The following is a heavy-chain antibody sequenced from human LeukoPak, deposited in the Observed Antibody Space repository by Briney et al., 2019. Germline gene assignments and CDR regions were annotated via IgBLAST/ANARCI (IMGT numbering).Heavy chain of an antibody. D-gene: IGHD3-16*02. J-gene: IGHJ4*02. CDR1: GFTFSDYA. V-gene: IGHV3-23*01. CDR3: GRHDSFIPF. Sequence: PAGGSLTLSCAASGFTFSDYAMTWVRQAAGKGLEWVSSISDTGRRTYYTDSVKGRFTISRDDSKKAVYLEMSTLRVEDTAIYFCGRHDSFIPFWGQGTLVTVSS. CDR2: ISDTGRRT.